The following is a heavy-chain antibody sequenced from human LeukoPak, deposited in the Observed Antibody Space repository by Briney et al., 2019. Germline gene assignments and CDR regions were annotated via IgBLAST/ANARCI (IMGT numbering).Heavy chain of an antibody. CDR1: GGSISSYY. CDR2: IYYSGST. CDR3: GRDRGYVYYMDV. J-gene: IGHJ6*03. D-gene: IGHD5-18*01. Sequence: PSETLSLTCTVSGGSISSYYWSWIRQPPGKGLEWIGYIYYSGSTNYNPSLKSRVTISVDTSKNQFSLKLSSVTAADTAVYYCGRDRGYVYYMDVWGKGTTVTVS. V-gene: IGHV4-59*01.